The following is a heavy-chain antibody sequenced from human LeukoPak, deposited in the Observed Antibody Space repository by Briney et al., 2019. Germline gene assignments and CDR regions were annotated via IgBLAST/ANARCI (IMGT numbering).Heavy chain of an antibody. CDR1: GGSISSSSYY. Sequence: SETLSLTCTVSGGSISSSSYYWGWIRQPPGKGLEWIGSIYYSGSTYYNPSLKSRVTISVDTSKNQFSLKLSSVTAADTAVYYCASSSLLWFGESKKDYWGQGTLVTVSS. CDR3: ASSSLLWFGESKKDY. D-gene: IGHD3-10*01. CDR2: IYYSGST. J-gene: IGHJ4*02. V-gene: IGHV4-39*01.